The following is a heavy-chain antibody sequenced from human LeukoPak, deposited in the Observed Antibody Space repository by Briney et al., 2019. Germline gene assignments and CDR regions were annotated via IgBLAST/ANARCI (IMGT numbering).Heavy chain of an antibody. CDR2: IYYSGST. V-gene: IGHV4-59*01. D-gene: IGHD3-9*01. CDR3: ARALTTGLPFDY. Sequence: PSETLSLTCTVSGGSISSYYWSWIRQPPGKGLEWIGYIYYSGSTNYNPSLKSRVTISVDTSKNQFSLKLSSVTAADTAVYYCARALTTGLPFDYWGQGTLVTVSS. J-gene: IGHJ4*02. CDR1: GGSISSYY.